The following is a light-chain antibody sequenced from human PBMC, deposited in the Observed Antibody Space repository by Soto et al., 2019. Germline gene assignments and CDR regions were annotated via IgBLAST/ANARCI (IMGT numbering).Light chain of an antibody. V-gene: IGLV2-14*01. CDR2: DVS. CDR3: SSYTSSSTPYV. J-gene: IGLJ1*01. CDR1: SSDVGGYNY. Sequence: QPVLTQPASVSGSPGQSITISCTGTSSDVGGYNYVSWYQQHPGKAPKLMIYDVSNRPSGVSNRLSGSKSGNTASLTISGLQAEDEADYYCSSYTSSSTPYVFGTGTKLTVL.